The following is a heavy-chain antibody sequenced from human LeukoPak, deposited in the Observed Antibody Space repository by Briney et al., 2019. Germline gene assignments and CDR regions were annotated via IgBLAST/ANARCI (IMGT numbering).Heavy chain of an antibody. CDR3: ARGWTVTTRYYYMDV. CDR2: INHSGST. V-gene: IGHV4-34*01. CDR1: GGSFSGYY. D-gene: IGHD4-11*01. J-gene: IGHJ6*03. Sequence: SETLSLTCAVYGGSFSGYYWSWIRQPPGKWLEWIGEINHSGSTNYNPSLKSRVTISVDTSKNQFSLKLSSVTAADTAVYYCARGWTVTTRYYYMDVWGKGTTVTVSS.